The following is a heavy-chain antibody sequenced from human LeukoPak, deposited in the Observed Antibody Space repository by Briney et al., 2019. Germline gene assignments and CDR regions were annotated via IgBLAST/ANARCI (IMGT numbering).Heavy chain of an antibody. D-gene: IGHD4-17*01. V-gene: IGHV3-7*04. Sequence: GGSLRLSCAASGFTFSNYWMSWVRQAPGKGLEWVANIKQDGSDKYYVDSVKGRFTISRDNAKNSLYLQMNSLRAEDTAVYYCAGDTVATTFDYWGQGTVVTVSS. CDR1: GFTFSNYW. J-gene: IGHJ4*02. CDR2: IKQDGSDK. CDR3: AGDTVATTFDY.